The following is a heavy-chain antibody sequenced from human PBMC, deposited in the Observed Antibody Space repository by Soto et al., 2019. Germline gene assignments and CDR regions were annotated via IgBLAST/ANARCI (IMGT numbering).Heavy chain of an antibody. CDR3: AKDAYTPIRTTAHDSGGLDH. D-gene: IGHD4-4*01. CDR1: VFTFRFYD. V-gene: IGHV3-30*18. J-gene: IGHJ4*02. Sequence: SLRLACATSVFTFRFYDMHWVRQAPGKGLEWVAIISRDGNNKDYGDSVKGRFTISRDNSKNTLYLQMNSLRGEDTAVYYCAKDAYTPIRTTAHDSGGLDHWGRGTLVTVSS. CDR2: ISRDGNNK.